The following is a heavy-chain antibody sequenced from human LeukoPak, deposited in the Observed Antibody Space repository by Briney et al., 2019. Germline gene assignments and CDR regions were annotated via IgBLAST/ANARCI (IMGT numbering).Heavy chain of an antibody. J-gene: IGHJ4*02. V-gene: IGHV3-21*01. CDR3: ARSLTTLTYEGY. D-gene: IGHD1-1*01. Sequence: GGSLRLSCAASGFTFSSYWMNWVRQAPGKGLEWVSSINSGSTYTYYTESVKGRFTVSRDNAKDSLFLQMNSLRAEDTAIYYCARSLTTLTYEGYWGQGTLVTVSS. CDR2: INSGSTYT. CDR1: GFTFSSYW.